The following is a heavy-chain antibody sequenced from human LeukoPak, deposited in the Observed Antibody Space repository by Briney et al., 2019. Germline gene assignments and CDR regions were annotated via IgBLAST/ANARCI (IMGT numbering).Heavy chain of an antibody. Sequence: SETLSLTCTVSGGSVTSCRYCWSWIRQPPGKGLEWIGFISYSGSTNSNPSLKSRVTISVDTSKNQFSLKVSSVTAADTAVYYCARVGSTTAYYLDYWGQGTLVTVSS. CDR1: GGSVTSCRYC. V-gene: IGHV4-61*01. J-gene: IGHJ4*02. CDR2: ISYSGST. CDR3: ARVGSTTAYYLDY. D-gene: IGHD4-11*01.